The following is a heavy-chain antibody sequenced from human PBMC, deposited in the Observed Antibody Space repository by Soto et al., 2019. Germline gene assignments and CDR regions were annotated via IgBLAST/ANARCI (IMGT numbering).Heavy chain of an antibody. D-gene: IGHD3-9*01. CDR3: ARDREPDGIWTFDS. CDR1: GFTLDKYT. J-gene: IGHJ4*02. V-gene: IGHV3-53*01. Sequence: GGSLRVSWAALGFTLDKYTMGWVRQAPGKGLEWVAESFSSGGTQYADSVKGRFTISRDNSRNMVFLQMNGLRVEDTALYYCARDREPDGIWTFDSWGQGALVTVSS. CDR2: SFSSGGT.